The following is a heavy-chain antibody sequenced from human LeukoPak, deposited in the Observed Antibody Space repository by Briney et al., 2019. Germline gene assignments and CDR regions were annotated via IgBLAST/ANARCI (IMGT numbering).Heavy chain of an antibody. Sequence: GGSLRLSCAASGFAYSDYYMSWIRQAPGKGLEWVSYISNTGNTIYYADSVKGRFTISRDNAKNLLYLQMNSLRAEDTAVYYCARDRHILEWLFKLHCWGQGALVTVSS. V-gene: IGHV3-11*01. CDR2: ISNTGNTI. CDR3: ARDRHILEWLFKLHC. J-gene: IGHJ4*02. CDR1: GFAYSDYY. D-gene: IGHD3-3*01.